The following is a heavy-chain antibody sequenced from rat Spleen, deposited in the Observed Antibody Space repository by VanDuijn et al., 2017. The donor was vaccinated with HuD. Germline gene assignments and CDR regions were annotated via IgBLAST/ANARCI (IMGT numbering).Heavy chain of an antibody. Sequence: EVQLVESGGGLVQPGRSMKLSCAASGFTFSNSYMAWVRQAPTKGLEWVAYISTGGGSTYYRDSVRGRFNISRDNDKSTLHLRMGSLRSEDTATYYCTTWDYYDNRFDYWGQGVMVTVSS. CDR3: TTWDYYDNRFDY. CDR2: ISTGGGST. V-gene: IGHV5-27*01. CDR1: GFTFSNSY. D-gene: IGHD1-6*01. J-gene: IGHJ2*01.